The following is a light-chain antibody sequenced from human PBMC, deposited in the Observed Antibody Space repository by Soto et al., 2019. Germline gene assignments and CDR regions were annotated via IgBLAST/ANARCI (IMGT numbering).Light chain of an antibody. CDR3: SSYTSSSTLI. CDR1: SSDVGGYNY. J-gene: IGLJ2*01. Sequence: QSALTQPASVSGSPGQSITISCTGTSSDVGGYNYVSWYQQHPDKAPKLMVYDVSNRLSGVSNRFSGSKSGNTASLTISGLQAEDEADYYCSSYTSSSTLIFGGGTQLTVL. CDR2: DVS. V-gene: IGLV2-14*01.